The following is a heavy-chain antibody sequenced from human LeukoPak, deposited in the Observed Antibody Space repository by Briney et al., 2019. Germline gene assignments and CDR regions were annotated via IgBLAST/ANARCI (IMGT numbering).Heavy chain of an antibody. CDR1: GFTFSSYA. CDR2: ISSNGGST. D-gene: IGHD2-15*01. V-gene: IGHV3-64*01. CDR3: AKDQVVVAAFPLPDY. J-gene: IGHJ4*02. Sequence: GGSLRLSCAASGFTFSSYAMHWVRQAPGKGLEYVSAISSNGGSTYYANSVKGRFTISRDNSKNTLYLQMNSLRAEDTAVYYCAKDQVVVAAFPLPDYWGQGTLVTVSS.